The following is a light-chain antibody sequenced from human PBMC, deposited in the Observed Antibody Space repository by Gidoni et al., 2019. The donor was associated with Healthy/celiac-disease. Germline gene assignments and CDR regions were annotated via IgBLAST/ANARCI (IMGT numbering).Light chain of an antibody. CDR1: QSVSSSY. Sequence: PGERATLSCRASQSVSSSYLAWYQQKPGQAPRLLIYGASSSATGIPDRFSGSGSVTDFTLTISRLEPEDFAVYYCQQYGSTPYTFGQGTKLEIK. V-gene: IGKV3-20*01. CDR2: GAS. J-gene: IGKJ2*01. CDR3: QQYGSTPYT.